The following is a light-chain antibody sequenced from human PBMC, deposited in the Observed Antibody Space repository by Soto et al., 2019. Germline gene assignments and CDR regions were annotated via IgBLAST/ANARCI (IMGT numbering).Light chain of an antibody. J-gene: IGKJ1*01. CDR1: QSINSW. CDR2: DVS. Sequence: DIQMTQSPSTLSASVGDRVTITCRASQSINSWWAWYQQKPGKAPKLLIYDVSSMESGVPSRVSGSGSETEFTLTISSLFPDDFATYYCQQYNRYWTFGQGTKVDI. V-gene: IGKV1-5*01. CDR3: QQYNRYWT.